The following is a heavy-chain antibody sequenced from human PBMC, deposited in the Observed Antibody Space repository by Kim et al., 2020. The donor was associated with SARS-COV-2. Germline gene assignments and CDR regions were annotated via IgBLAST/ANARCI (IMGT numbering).Heavy chain of an antibody. D-gene: IGHD7-27*01. V-gene: IGHV3-13*04. CDR1: GFIFSSHD. CDR3: SRTGGSGLYPVVGMEV. J-gene: IGHJ6*01. Sequence: GGSLRLSCAASGFIFSSHDMHWVRQVSGKGLEWVSTIDSTGGTYYPDSVMDRFTISREDAKNSLQLQINSMRAGDVAVFYCSRTGGSGLYPVVGMEV. CDR2: IDSTGGT.